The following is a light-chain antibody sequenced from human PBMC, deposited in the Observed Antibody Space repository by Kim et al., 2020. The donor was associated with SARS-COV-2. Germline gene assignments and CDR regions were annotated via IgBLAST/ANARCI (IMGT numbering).Light chain of an antibody. CDR1: SSDIGGYNY. CDR3: SSYTSSNTFV. Sequence: GQSITISCTGTSSDIGGYNYVSWYQQYPGKAPKVVIYDVTKRPSGVSNRFSASKSGNTASLTISGLQAEDEADYYCSSYTSSNTFVFGSGTKVTVL. V-gene: IGLV2-14*04. CDR2: DVT. J-gene: IGLJ1*01.